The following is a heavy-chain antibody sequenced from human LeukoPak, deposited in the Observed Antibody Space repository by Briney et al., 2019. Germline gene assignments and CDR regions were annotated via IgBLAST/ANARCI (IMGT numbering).Heavy chain of an antibody. CDR3: ARDPPAVSINTYA. V-gene: IGHV3-66*01. CDR2: IFSHGVT. D-gene: IGHD2-8*01. Sequence: PGGSLRLSCAASGFTVGNNYMNWVRQAPGKGLEWVSLIFSHGVTSYADSVKGRFTISRDNSKNTLHLKMNGLRVEDTAVYYCARDPPAVSINTYAWGQGTLVTVSS. CDR1: GFTVGNNY. J-gene: IGHJ4*02.